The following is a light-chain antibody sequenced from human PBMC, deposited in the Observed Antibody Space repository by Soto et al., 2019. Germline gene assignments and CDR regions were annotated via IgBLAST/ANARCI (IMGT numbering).Light chain of an antibody. CDR1: QNIRND. V-gene: IGKV1-17*01. Sequence: DIQMTQSPSSLSASVGDRATITCRASQNIRNDLGWFQQKPGKAPERLIYDASSLQSGVPSRFSGTGSGTEVTLTSSSLQPEDFADYYCLQHSSYPFTFGPGTKVDIK. CDR2: DAS. CDR3: LQHSSYPFT. J-gene: IGKJ3*01.